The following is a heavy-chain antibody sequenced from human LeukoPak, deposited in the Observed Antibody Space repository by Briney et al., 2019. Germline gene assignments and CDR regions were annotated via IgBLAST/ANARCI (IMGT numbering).Heavy chain of an antibody. CDR3: ARTIDLGYCSSTSCYKLDY. CDR1: GYTFTGYY. Sequence: ASVKVSCKASGYTFTGYYMHWVRQAPGQGLEWMGWTNPNSGGTNYAQKFQGRVTMTRDTSTSTAYMELSRLRSDDTAVYYCARTIDLGYCSSTSCYKLDYWGQGTLVTVSS. J-gene: IGHJ4*02. CDR2: TNPNSGGT. D-gene: IGHD2-2*02. V-gene: IGHV1-2*02.